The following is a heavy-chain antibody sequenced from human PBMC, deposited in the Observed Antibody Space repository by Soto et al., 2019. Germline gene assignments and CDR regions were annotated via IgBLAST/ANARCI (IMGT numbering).Heavy chain of an antibody. J-gene: IGHJ3*02. V-gene: IGHV1-46*01. D-gene: IGHD6-13*01. CDR2: INPSGGST. Sequence: QVQLVQSGAEVKKPGASVKVSCKASGYTFTSYYMHWVRQAPGQGLEWMGIINPSGGSTSYAQKFQGRVTMTRDTSTSTVYMELSSLRSEDTAVYYCARDLRLIAAAATGDAFDIWGQGTMVTVSS. CDR3: ARDLRLIAAAATGDAFDI. CDR1: GYTFTSYY.